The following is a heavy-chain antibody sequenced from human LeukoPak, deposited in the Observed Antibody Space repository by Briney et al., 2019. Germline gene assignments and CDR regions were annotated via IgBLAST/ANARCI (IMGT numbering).Heavy chain of an antibody. CDR1: GFTFHSHA. CDR3: AKDFRIGYSAHFDY. V-gene: IGHV3-23*01. D-gene: IGHD2-21*01. Sequence: GGSLRLSCVGSGFTFHSHAMSWVRQAPEKGLEFVSGIYENGGTTYYADSVKGRFSISRDNSKSTLYLQMDSLRGEDTAVYYCAKDFRIGYSAHFDYWGQGALVTVSS. J-gene: IGHJ4*02. CDR2: IYENGGTT.